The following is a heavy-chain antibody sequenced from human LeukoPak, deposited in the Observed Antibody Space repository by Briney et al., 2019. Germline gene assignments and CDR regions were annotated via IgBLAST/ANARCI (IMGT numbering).Heavy chain of an antibody. CDR2: INAGNGNT. CDR3: ARNKGSGWWEGFDY. CDR1: GYTFTSYA. J-gene: IGHJ4*02. Sequence: ASVKVSCKASGYTFTSYAMHWVRQAPGQRLEWMGRINAGNGNTKYSQKFQGRVTITRDTSASTAHMELSSLRSEDTAVYYCARNKGSGWWEGFDYWGQGTLVTVSS. D-gene: IGHD6-19*01. V-gene: IGHV1-3*01.